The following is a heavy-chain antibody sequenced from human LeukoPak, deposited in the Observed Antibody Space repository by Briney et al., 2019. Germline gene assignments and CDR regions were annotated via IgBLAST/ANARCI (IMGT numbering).Heavy chain of an antibody. CDR3: ARQHSGSLDFDY. CDR2: INEDGRTT. V-gene: IGHV3-74*01. D-gene: IGHD1-26*01. Sequence: PGGFLRLSCAASGFTFSKYWMHWVRQTPGKGLVWVSRINEDGRTTTYADSVKGRFTIFRDNAKNTLYLEMNSLSAEDTAVYYCARQHSGSLDFDYWGQGTLVTVSS. J-gene: IGHJ4*02. CDR1: GFTFSKYW.